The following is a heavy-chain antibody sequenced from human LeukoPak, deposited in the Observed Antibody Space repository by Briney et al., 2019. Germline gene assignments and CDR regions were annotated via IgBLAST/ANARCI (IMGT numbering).Heavy chain of an antibody. Sequence: WASVKVSCKASGYTITDYYMHWVRQAPGQGLEWMGWINPNSGGTKYAQKFQGRVTMTTDTSTSTAYMELRSLRSDDTAVYYCARDIVVVTAILGYYYYGMDVWGQGTTVTVSS. D-gene: IGHD2-21*02. CDR1: GYTITDYY. CDR2: INPNSGGT. J-gene: IGHJ6*02. CDR3: ARDIVVVTAILGYYYYGMDV. V-gene: IGHV1-2*02.